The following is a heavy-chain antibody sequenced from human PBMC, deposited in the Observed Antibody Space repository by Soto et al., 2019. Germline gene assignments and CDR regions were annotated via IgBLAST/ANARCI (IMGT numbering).Heavy chain of an antibody. Sequence: EVQLVESGGGLVKPGGSLRLSCAASGFTFTAYTINWVRQAPGKGLEWVASITRDSNHIYFADSVKGRFTLSRDNAKNSVYLQMNSLRAEDTAIYFCARVARVVPRDAFDIWGQGTMVTVSS. CDR3: ARVARVVPRDAFDI. D-gene: IGHD2-15*01. CDR2: ITRDSNHI. V-gene: IGHV3-21*01. CDR1: GFTFTAYT. J-gene: IGHJ3*02.